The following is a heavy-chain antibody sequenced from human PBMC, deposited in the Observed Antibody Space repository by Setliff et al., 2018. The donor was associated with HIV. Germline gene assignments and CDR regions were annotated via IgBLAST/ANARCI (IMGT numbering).Heavy chain of an antibody. CDR1: GYSFTQYA. CDR2: INVGNGNT. CDR3: AREEYHDFWSGFSN. Sequence: ASVKVSCKASGYSFTQYAMHWVRQAPGQRLEWMEWINVGNGNTKYSQKFQGSVTITRDTSASTAYMELISLRSEDTAVYYCAREEYHDFWSGFSNWGQGTLVTVSS. D-gene: IGHD3-3*01. J-gene: IGHJ4*02. V-gene: IGHV1-3*01.